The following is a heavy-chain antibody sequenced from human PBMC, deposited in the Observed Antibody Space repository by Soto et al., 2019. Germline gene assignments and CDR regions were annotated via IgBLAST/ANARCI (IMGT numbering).Heavy chain of an antibody. V-gene: IGHV4-4*02. CDR3: ARVAVAGTRVDY. J-gene: IGHJ4*02. D-gene: IGHD6-19*01. CDR2: IYHSGST. Sequence: QVQLQESGPGLVKPSGTLSLTCAVSGGSMSSSNWWSWVRKPPGKGLEWIGEIYHSGSTNYNPSLKRRVTISVDKSKNQSPLKLSSVTAADTAVYYCARVAVAGTRVDYWGQGTLVTVSS. CDR1: GGSMSSSNW.